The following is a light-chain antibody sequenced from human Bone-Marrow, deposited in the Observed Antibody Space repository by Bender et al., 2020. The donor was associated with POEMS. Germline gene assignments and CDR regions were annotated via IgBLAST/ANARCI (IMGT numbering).Light chain of an antibody. J-gene: IGLJ3*02. V-gene: IGLV2-14*02. CDR3: AVWDDSLNGWV. CDR1: SSDVGSHNL. CDR2: EAT. Sequence: QSALTQPASVSGSPGQSITISCTGASSDVGSHNLVSWYQHFPGNAPKLIIYEATKRPSGISDRFSGSKSGNTAFLAISGLQSEDEADYYCAVWDDSLNGWVFGGGTKLTVL.